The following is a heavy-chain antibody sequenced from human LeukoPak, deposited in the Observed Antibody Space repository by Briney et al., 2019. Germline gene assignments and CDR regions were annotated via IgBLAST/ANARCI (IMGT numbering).Heavy chain of an antibody. D-gene: IGHD1-26*01. CDR3: ARENSGSYREFDY. V-gene: IGHV4-4*07. CDR1: GGSISSDY. Sequence: SETLSLTCTVSGGSISSDYWSWIRHPAGKGLEWIGRIYTSGSTNYNASLKSRVSMSVDTSKNQFSLKLSSGTAADTAVFDCARENSGSYREFDYWGQGTLVTVSS. CDR2: IYTSGST. J-gene: IGHJ4*02.